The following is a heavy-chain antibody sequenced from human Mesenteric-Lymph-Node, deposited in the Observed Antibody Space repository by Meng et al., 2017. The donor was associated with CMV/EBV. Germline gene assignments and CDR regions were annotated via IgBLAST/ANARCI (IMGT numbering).Heavy chain of an antibody. J-gene: IGHJ5*02. CDR1: GGTFSSYT. CDR3: AGGIAAAGSRWLDP. Sequence: QVQLVQSGAEVKKPGSSVKVSCKASGGTFSSYTISWVRQAPGQGLEWMGRFIPILGIANYAQKFQGRVTITADKSTSTAYMELSSLRSEDTAVYYCAGGIAAAGSRWLDPWGQGTLVTVSS. V-gene: IGHV1-69*02. CDR2: FIPILGIA. D-gene: IGHD6-13*01.